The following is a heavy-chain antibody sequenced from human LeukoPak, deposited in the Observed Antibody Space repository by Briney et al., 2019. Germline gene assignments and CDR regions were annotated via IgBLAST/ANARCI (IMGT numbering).Heavy chain of an antibody. CDR2: INPNSGGT. J-gene: IGHJ6*03. D-gene: IGHD3-22*01. Sequence: ASVKVSCKASGYTFTGYYMHWVRQAPGRGLEWMGRINPNSGGTNYAQKFQGRVTMTRDTSISTAYMELSRLRSDDTAVYYCARDVPDSMMVVVRGYYYYMDVWGKGTTVTVSS. V-gene: IGHV1-2*06. CDR1: GYTFTGYY. CDR3: ARDVPDSMMVVVRGYYYYMDV.